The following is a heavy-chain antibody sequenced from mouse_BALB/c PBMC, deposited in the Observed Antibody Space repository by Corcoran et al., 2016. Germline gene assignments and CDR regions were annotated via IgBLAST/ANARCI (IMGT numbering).Heavy chain of an antibody. J-gene: IGHJ1*01. V-gene: IGHV9-3-1*01. CDR3: ARSGSFYDGFNWYFDV. CDR2: INTYTGEP. Sequence: QIQLVQSGPELKKPGETVKISCKASGYTFTNYGMNWVKQAPGKGLKWMGWINTYTGEPTYADDFKGRFAFSLETSASTAYLQINNLKNEDTATYFCARSGSFYDGFNWYFDVWGAGTTVTVSS. CDR1: GYTFTNYG. D-gene: IGHD2-3*01.